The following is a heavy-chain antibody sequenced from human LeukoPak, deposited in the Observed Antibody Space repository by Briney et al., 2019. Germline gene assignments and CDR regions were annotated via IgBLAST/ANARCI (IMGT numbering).Heavy chain of an antibody. CDR3: ASLDTFDY. D-gene: IGHD5-18*01. CDR1: GFTFDDYA. Sequence: GGSLRLSCAASGFTFDDYAMHRVRQAPGKGLEWVSLISGDGGSTYYADSVKGRFTISRDNSKNSLYLQMNSLRTEDTALYYCASLDTFDYWGQGTLVTVSS. V-gene: IGHV3-43*02. J-gene: IGHJ4*02. CDR2: ISGDGGST.